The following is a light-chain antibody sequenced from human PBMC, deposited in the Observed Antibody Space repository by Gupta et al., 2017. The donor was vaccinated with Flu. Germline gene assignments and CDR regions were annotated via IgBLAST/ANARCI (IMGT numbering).Light chain of an antibody. V-gene: IGLV2-14*03. J-gene: IGLJ2*01. Sequence: QSALTQPASLSGSPGRSITISCIGTNSDVGGYYYVSWYQHHPGKAPKLIIYDVSHRPSGVSDRFSGSKSGNTASLTISGLQAEDEAEYYCSSFTGSNSVFGGGTKLTVL. CDR1: NSDVGGYYY. CDR3: SSFTGSNSV. CDR2: DVS.